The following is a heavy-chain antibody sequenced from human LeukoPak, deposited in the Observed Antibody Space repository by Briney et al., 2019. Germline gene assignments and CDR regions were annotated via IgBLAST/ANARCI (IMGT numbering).Heavy chain of an antibody. D-gene: IGHD6-13*01. V-gene: IGHV4-4*07. CDR3: ARAEPRGSVWYPY. J-gene: IGHJ4*02. CDR2: IFTSGSA. CDR1: GGSIGSYY. Sequence: PSETLSLTCTVSGGSIGSYYWSWIRQPAGKGLEWIGRIFTSGSANYNPSLKSRVTMSLDTSRNHFSLRLSSVTAADTAVYYCARAEPRGSVWYPYWGQGTLVTVSS.